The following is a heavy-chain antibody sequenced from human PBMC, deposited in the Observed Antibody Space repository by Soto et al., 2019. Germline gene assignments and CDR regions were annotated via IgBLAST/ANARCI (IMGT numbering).Heavy chain of an antibody. D-gene: IGHD2-8*02. J-gene: IGHJ4*02. Sequence: QVQLVESGGGVVQPGRSLRLSCVATGFTVSSYGMHWVRQAPGKGLVWVAVISRDGGTKYYAVPVKGRFTISRDNSRNTLFLEMNSLRGVDMAVYYCTGEVASGYWGQGTLVTVSS. CDR1: GFTVSSYG. CDR3: TGEVASGY. V-gene: IGHV3-30*03. CDR2: ISRDGGTK.